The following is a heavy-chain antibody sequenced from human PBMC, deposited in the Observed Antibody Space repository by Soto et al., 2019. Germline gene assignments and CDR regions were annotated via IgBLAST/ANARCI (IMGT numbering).Heavy chain of an antibody. V-gene: IGHV3-30*18. J-gene: IGHJ4*02. CDR2: ISYDGSNK. Sequence: PGGSLRLSCVASGFTFSSYGMHWVRQAPGKGLEWVAVISYDGSNKYYADSVKGRFTISRDNSKNTLYLQMNSLRAGDTAVYYCAKDEQWLVLTGYYFDYWGQGTLVTVSS. CDR3: AKDEQWLVLTGYYFDY. CDR1: GFTFSSYG. D-gene: IGHD6-19*01.